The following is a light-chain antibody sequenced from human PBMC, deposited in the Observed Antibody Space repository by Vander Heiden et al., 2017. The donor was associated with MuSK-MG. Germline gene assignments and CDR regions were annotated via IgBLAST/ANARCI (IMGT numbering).Light chain of an antibody. Sequence: QAAMTQPASVSASPGQSITISCTGTSSDVGGYNYVSWYQQHPGKAPKLMIYDVSNRPSGVSNRFSGSKSGNTASLIISGLQAEDEADYYCSSYTSSSTLEVFGGGTKLTVL. CDR2: DVS. J-gene: IGLJ2*01. CDR1: SSDVGGYNY. V-gene: IGLV2-14*01. CDR3: SSYTSSSTLEV.